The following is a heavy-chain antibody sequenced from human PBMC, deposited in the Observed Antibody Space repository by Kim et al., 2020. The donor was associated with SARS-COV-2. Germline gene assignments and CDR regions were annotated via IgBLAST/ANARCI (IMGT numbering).Heavy chain of an antibody. J-gene: IGHJ6*02. CDR2: ISSSSSYI. CDR1: GFTFSSYS. D-gene: IGHD3-10*01. CDR3: ARDTDGREWFGELDYYYYGMDV. V-gene: IGHV3-21*01. Sequence: GGSLRLSCAASGFTFSSYSMNWVRQAPGKGLEWVSSISSSSSYIYYADSVKGRFTISRDNAKNSLYLQMNSLRAEDTAVYYCARDTDGREWFGELDYYYYGMDVWGQGTTVTVSS.